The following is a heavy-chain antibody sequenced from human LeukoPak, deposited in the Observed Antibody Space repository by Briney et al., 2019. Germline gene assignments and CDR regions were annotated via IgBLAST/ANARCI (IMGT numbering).Heavy chain of an antibody. J-gene: IGHJ3*02. D-gene: IGHD2/OR15-2a*01. Sequence: SETLSLTCTVSGGSISSINYYWGWIRQPPGKGLEWIGNIYYSGSTYYNPSLKSRVTIFVDMSKNQFSLRLSSATAADTAVYYCARHDFFDADAFDIWGQGTMVTVAS. CDR2: IYYSGST. CDR1: GGSISSINYY. V-gene: IGHV4-39*01. CDR3: ARHDFFDADAFDI.